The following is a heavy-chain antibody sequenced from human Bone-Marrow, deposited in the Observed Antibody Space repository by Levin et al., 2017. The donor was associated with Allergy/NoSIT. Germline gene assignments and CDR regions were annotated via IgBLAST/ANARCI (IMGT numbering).Heavy chain of an antibody. J-gene: IGHJ4*02. CDR2: IRQDGNEK. Sequence: GASVKVSCAASGFTFTNYWMTWVRQAPGKGLEWVANIRQDGNEKYYVDSVKGRFTISRDNAKNSLYLQMNSLRAEDTALYYCARDKVEGASLFDNWGQGALVTVSS. CDR3: ARDKVEGASLFDN. D-gene: IGHD2-15*01. V-gene: IGHV3-7*01. CDR1: GFTFTNYW.